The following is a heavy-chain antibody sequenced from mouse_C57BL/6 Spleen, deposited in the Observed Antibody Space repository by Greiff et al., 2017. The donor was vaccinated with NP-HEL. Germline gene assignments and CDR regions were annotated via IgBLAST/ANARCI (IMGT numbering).Heavy chain of an antibody. Sequence: EVKLQESGPGLVKPSQSLSLTCSVTGYSITSGYYWNWIRQFPGNKLEWMGYISYDGSNNYNPSLKNRISITRDTSKNQFFLKLNSVTTEDTATYYCARYYGSYAMDYWGQGTSVTVSS. CDR2: ISYDGSN. D-gene: IGHD2-2*01. CDR3: ARYYGSYAMDY. CDR1: GYSITSGYY. J-gene: IGHJ4*01. V-gene: IGHV3-6*01.